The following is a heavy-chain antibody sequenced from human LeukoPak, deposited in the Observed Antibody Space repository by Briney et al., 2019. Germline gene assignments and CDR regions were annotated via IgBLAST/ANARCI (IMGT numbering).Heavy chain of an antibody. CDR1: GGSISSGSYY. J-gene: IGHJ5*02. V-gene: IGHV4-61*02. CDR2: IYTSGST. D-gene: IGHD3-22*01. Sequence: SQTLSLTCTVSGGSISSGSYYWSWIRQPARKGLEWIGRIYTSGSTNYNPSLKSRVTISVDTSKNQFSLKLSSVTAADTAVYYCARDHYDSSGYYYWFDPWGQGTLVTVSS. CDR3: ARDHYDSSGYYYWFDP.